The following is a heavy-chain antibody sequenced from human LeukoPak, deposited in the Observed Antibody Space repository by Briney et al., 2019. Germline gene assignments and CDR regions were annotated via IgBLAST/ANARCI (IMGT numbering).Heavy chain of an antibody. D-gene: IGHD2-2*01. CDR3: ARVRGYCSSTICYRYYFDY. CDR1: GYSISSGYY. CDR2: IYRSGST. J-gene: IGHJ4*02. Sequence: SETLSLTCAVSGYSISSGYYWGWIRQPPGKGLEWIGTIYRSGSTYYNPSLKSRVTISVDTSTNQFSLKLTSVTAADTAVYYCARVRGYCSSTICYRYYFDYWGQGTLVTVSS. V-gene: IGHV4-38-2*01.